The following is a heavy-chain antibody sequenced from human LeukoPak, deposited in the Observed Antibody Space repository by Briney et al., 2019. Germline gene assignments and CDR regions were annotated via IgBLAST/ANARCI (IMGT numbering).Heavy chain of an antibody. J-gene: IGHJ4*02. V-gene: IGHV4-30-2*01. CDR2: IYHSGST. Sequence: PSETLSLTCTVSGGSISSGGYYWSWIRQPPGKGLEWIGYIYHSGSTYYNPSLKSRVTISVDRSKNQFSLKLSSVTAADTAVYYRGIRTMLLAPHYFDYWGQGTLVTVSS. CDR1: GGSISSGGYY. D-gene: IGHD1-14*01. CDR3: GIRTMLLAPHYFDY.